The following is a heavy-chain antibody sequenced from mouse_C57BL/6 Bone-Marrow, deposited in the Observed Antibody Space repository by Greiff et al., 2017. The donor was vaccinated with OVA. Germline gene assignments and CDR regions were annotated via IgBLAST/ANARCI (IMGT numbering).Heavy chain of an antibody. Sequence: EVKLVESAGGLVQPGSSMKLSCTASGFTFSDYYMDWVRQVPEKGLEWVANINYDGSSTYYLDSVKSRFIISRDNAKNILYLQMRSLKSEAKATYYCARAQPGRGYAMWYWGQGASVTASS. CDR1: GFTFSDYY. CDR3: ARAQPGRGYAMWY. J-gene: IGHJ4*01. V-gene: IGHV5-16*01. D-gene: IGHD6-1*01. CDR2: INYDGSST.